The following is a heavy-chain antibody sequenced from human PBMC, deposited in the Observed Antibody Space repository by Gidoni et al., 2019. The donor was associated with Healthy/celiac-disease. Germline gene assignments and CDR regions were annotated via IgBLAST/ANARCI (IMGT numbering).Heavy chain of an antibody. J-gene: IGHJ4*02. V-gene: IGHV4-34*01. CDR2: INHSGST. CDR3: ARYSVRDYVWGSTRPFDY. D-gene: IGHD3-16*01. Sequence: QVQLQQWGAGLLKPSETLSLTCAVYGGSFSGYYWSWIRQPPGKGLEWIGEINHSGSTNYNPSLKRRVTISVDTSKNQFSLKLSSVTAADTAVYYCARYSVRDYVWGSTRPFDYWGQGTLVTVSS. CDR1: GGSFSGYY.